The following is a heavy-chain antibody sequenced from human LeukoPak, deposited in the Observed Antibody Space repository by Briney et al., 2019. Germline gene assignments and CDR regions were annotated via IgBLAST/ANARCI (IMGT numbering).Heavy chain of an antibody. V-gene: IGHV4-34*01. CDR1: GGSFSGYS. CDR2: INHSGST. Sequence: AETLSLTCAVSGGSFSGYSWCWIRQPPGKGLEWMGVINHSGSTNYNPSLKSRVTISVDTSKNQFSLKLSSVTAADTAVYYCVRAENWGSGYYYYGMDVWGQGTTVTVSS. J-gene: IGHJ6*02. D-gene: IGHD7-27*01. CDR3: VRAENWGSGYYYYGMDV.